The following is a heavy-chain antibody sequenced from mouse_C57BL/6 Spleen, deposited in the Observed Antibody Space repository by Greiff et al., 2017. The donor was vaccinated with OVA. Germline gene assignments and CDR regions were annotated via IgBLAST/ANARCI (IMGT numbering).Heavy chain of an antibody. D-gene: IGHD2-3*01. J-gene: IGHJ3*01. Sequence: EVKLVESGEGLVKPGGSLKLSCAASGFTFSSYAMSWVRQTPEKRLEWVAYISSGGDYIYYADTVKGRFTISRDNARNTLYRQMSSLKSEDTAMYYCTRWDGYYPFAYWGQGTLVTVSA. CDR2: ISSGGDYI. CDR1: GFTFSSYA. V-gene: IGHV5-9-1*02. CDR3: TRWDGYYPFAY.